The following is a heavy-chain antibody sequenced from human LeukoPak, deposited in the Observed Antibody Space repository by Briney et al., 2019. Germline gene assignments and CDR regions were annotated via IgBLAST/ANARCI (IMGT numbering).Heavy chain of an antibody. CDR1: GGSIRSSSYY. Sequence: KPSETLSLTCTVSGGSIRSSSYYWGWIRQPPGKGLEWIGSIYYSGSTYYNPSLKSRVTISVDTSKNQFSLRLSAVTAADTAVYYWARQGGYTYGPEVYWGQGTLVTVSS. J-gene: IGHJ4*02. D-gene: IGHD5-18*01. CDR2: IYYSGST. CDR3: ARQGGYTYGPEVY. V-gene: IGHV4-39*01.